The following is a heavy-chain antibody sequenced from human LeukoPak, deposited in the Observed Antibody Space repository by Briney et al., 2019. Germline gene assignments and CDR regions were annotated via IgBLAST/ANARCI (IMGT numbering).Heavy chain of an antibody. J-gene: IGHJ4*02. CDR3: ARDQSRLLPALDY. V-gene: IGHV4-34*01. CDR1: GGSFSGYY. Sequence: PSETLSLTCAVYGGSFSGYYWSWIRQPPGKGLEWIGEINHSGSTNYNPSLKSRVTISVDTSKNQFSLKLSSVTAADTAVYYCARDQSRLLPALDYWGQGTLVTVSS. CDR2: INHSGST. D-gene: IGHD3-22*01.